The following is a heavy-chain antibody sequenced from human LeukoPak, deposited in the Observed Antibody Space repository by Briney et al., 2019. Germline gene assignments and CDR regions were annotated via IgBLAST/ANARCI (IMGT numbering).Heavy chain of an antibody. Sequence: GGSLRLSCAASGLTFSSYAMMWLRQAPGKGLEWVSAIIGNGGWALYADSVKGRFTISRDNSKNTLYLQMNSLRVEDTAVYFCARDPGAFPYFFDCWGQGTLVTVSS. D-gene: IGHD4/OR15-4a*01. CDR3: ARDPGAFPYFFDC. CDR1: GLTFSSYA. CDR2: IIGNGGWA. J-gene: IGHJ4*02. V-gene: IGHV3-23*01.